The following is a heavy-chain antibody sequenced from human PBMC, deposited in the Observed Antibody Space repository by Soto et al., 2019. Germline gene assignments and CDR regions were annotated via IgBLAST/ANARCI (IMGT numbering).Heavy chain of an antibody. CDR2: INPNSGGT. Sequence: ASVKVSCKASGYTFTGYYMHWVRQAPGQGLEWMGWINPNSGGTNYAQKFQGWVTMTRDTSTSTAYMELRSLRSDDTAVYYCARSFEAAADNDYWGQGTLVTVSS. V-gene: IGHV1-2*04. J-gene: IGHJ4*02. CDR1: GYTFTGYY. D-gene: IGHD6-13*01. CDR3: ARSFEAAADNDY.